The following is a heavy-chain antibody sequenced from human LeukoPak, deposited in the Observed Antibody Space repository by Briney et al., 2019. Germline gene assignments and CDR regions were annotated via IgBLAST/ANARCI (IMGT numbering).Heavy chain of an antibody. Sequence: PETLSLTCTVSGGSISSYYWSWIRQPPGKGLEWIGYIYTSGSTNYNPSLKSRVTISVDTPKNQFSLKLSPVTAADTAVYCCARQPDFWFDPWGQGTLVTVSS. D-gene: IGHD1-14*01. J-gene: IGHJ5*02. CDR1: GGSISSYY. CDR3: ARQPDFWFDP. CDR2: IYTSGST. V-gene: IGHV4-4*09.